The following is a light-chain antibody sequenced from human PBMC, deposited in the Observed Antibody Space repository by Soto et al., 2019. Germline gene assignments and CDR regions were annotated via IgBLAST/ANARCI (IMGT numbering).Light chain of an antibody. V-gene: IGLV1-44*01. CDR2: RNN. J-gene: IGLJ1*01. Sequence: QSVLAKPPSSSGTPGQRVTISCSGSNSNIGRNTVNWYQQLPGTAPKLLIYRNNQRPSGVPDRFSGSKSGTSASLAISGLQSDDESDYYCASWDDGLTGYVFGTGTKVT. CDR3: ASWDDGLTGYV. CDR1: NSNIGRNT.